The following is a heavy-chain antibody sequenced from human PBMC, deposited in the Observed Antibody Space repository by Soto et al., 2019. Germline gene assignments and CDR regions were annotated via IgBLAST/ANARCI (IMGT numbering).Heavy chain of an antibody. CDR1: GYTFTDYA. CDR3: ALAGRGAFDL. V-gene: IGHV1-18*01. D-gene: IGHD6-13*01. J-gene: IGHJ3*01. CDR2: ISVSNGNT. Sequence: QVQLVQSGAEVKQPGASVKVSCKASGYTFTDYAISWVRQAPGQGLEWMGWISVSNGNTYYAQKLQDRITMTTDTYQSIAYMELRSLRSDESDVIYFALAGRGAFDLWGQGTMLPVSS.